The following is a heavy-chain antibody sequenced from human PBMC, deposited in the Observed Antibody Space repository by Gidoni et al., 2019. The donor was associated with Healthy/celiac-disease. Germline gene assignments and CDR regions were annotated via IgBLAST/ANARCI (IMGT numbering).Heavy chain of an antibody. J-gene: IGHJ4*02. CDR2: IYYSGST. CDR1: GGPLRSSSYY. CDR3: ARDDVRLADYYDSSGSFDY. D-gene: IGHD3-22*01. V-gene: IGHV4-39*07. Sequence: QLQLQESGPGLVKPTATLFITCRVSGGPLRSSSYYWGWIREPPGKGLEWSGSIYYSGSTYDNTSLKSRVTISVDTSKNQFSLKLSSVTAADTAVYYCARDDVRLADYYDSSGSFDYWGQGTLVTVSS.